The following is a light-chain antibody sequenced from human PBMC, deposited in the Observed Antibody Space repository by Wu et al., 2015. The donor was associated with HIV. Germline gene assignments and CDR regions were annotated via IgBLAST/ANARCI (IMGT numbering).Light chain of an antibody. CDR2: GAS. CDR1: QNISSS. V-gene: IGKV3-15*01. J-gene: IGKJ1*01. Sequence: EIVMTQSPATLSVSPGERATLSCRASQNISSSLAWYQQKPGQAPRLLIYGASTRATGIPARFSGSGSGTEFTLTISSMQSEDFAVYYCQQYNNWPPKTFGQGTKVEIK. CDR3: QQYNNWPPKT.